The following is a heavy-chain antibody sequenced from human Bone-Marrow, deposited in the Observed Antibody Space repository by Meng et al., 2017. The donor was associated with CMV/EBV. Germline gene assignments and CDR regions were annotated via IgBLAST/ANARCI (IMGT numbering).Heavy chain of an antibody. CDR3: ASVDYSNSYYYYYGMDG. D-gene: IGHD4-11*01. J-gene: IGHJ6*02. Sequence: GGSLRLSCAASGFTFSDYYMSWIRQAPGKGLEWVSYISSSGSTIYYADSVKGRFTISRDNAKNSLYLQMNSLRAEDTAVYYCASVDYSNSYYYYYGMDGWGQGTTVTVSS. V-gene: IGHV3-11*04. CDR2: ISSSGSTI. CDR1: GFTFSDYY.